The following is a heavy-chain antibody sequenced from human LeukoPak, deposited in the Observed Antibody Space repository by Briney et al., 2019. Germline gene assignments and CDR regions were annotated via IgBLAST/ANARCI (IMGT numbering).Heavy chain of an antibody. J-gene: IGHJ5*02. V-gene: IGHV1-3*01. Sequence: ASVKVSCKASGYTFISYAMNWVRQAPGQRLEWMGWISPGNGNTKYSQKFQGRVTITRDTSARTAYMELNSLTSGDTAVYYCARDKGPYYYDGGEFYSRGFHPWGQGTLVIVST. CDR1: GYTFISYA. CDR2: ISPGNGNT. CDR3: ARDKGPYYYDGGEFYSRGFHP. D-gene: IGHD3-22*01.